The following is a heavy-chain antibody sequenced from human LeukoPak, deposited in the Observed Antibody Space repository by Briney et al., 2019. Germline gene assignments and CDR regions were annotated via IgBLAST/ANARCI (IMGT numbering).Heavy chain of an antibody. D-gene: IGHD3-16*01. J-gene: IGHJ5*02. V-gene: IGHV4-4*09. CDR2: IYTSGST. Sequence: PSETLSLTCTVSGGSISSYYWSWIRQPPGKGLEWIGYIYTSGSTNYNPSLKSRVTISVDTYTNQFSLKLSSVIAADTAVYYCASRRLGGLDPWGQGTLVTVSS. CDR3: ASRRLGGLDP. CDR1: GGSISSYY.